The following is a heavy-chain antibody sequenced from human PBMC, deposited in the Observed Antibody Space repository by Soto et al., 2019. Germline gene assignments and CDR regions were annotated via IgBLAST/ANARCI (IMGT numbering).Heavy chain of an antibody. Sequence: TAPKLVNPTRTLTLTCTFSGFSLNTSGVGVGWIRQPPGKALEWLALIYWNDDKRYSPSLKSRLTITKDTSKNQVVLTMTNMDPVDTATYYCAHSTMESENDYWGQGTLVTVSS. CDR2: IYWNDDK. CDR3: AHSTMESENDY. CDR1: GFSLNTSGVG. D-gene: IGHD3-10*01. V-gene: IGHV2-5*01. J-gene: IGHJ4*02.